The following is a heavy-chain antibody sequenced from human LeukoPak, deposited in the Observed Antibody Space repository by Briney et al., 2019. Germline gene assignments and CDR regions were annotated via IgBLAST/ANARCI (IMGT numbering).Heavy chain of an antibody. CDR3: AKAPRPYYYDSSGYYDYFDY. J-gene: IGHJ4*02. CDR2: ISWNSGSI. CDR1: GFTFDDYA. Sequence: GGSLRLSXAASGFTFDDYAMHWVRQAPGKGLEWVSGISWNSGSIGYADSVKGRFTISRDNAKNSLYLQMNSLRPEDMALYYCAKAPRPYYYDSSGYYDYFDYWGQGTLVTVSS. V-gene: IGHV3-9*03. D-gene: IGHD3-22*01.